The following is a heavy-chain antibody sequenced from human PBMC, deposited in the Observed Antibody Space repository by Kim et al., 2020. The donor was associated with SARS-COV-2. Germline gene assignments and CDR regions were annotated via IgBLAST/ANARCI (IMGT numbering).Heavy chain of an antibody. J-gene: IGHJ3*01. D-gene: IGHD3-10*01. V-gene: IGHV4-4*02. CDR2: IYHSGST. Sequence: SETLSLTCVVSGGFIRSGNWWTWVRQPPGKGLEWLGEIYHSGSTNYNASLKSRLTISVDKSKNEFSLNLTSVTAADTAIYYCARGLDMDRGVVNGFDFWGQGTTVIVSS. CDR3: ARGLDMDRGVVNGFDF. CDR1: GGFIRSGNW.